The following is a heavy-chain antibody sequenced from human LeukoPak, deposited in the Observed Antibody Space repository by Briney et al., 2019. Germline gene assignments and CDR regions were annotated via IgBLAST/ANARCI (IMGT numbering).Heavy chain of an antibody. CDR3: AREKQQLFRYYYYYGMDV. J-gene: IGHJ6*02. CDR2: MNPNSGNT. D-gene: IGHD6-13*01. V-gene: IGHV1-8*01. CDR1: GYTFTSYD. Sequence: GASVKVSCKASGYTFTSYDINWVRQATGQGLEWMGWMNPNSGNTGYAQKFQGRVTMTRNTSISTAYMELSSLRSEDTAVYYCAREKQQLFRYYYYYGMDVWGQGTTVTVSS.